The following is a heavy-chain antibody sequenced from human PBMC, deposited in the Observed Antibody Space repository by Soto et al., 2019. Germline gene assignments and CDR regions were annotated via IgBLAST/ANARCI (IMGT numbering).Heavy chain of an antibody. Sequence: ESLKISCKGSGYSFTSYWIGWVRQMPGKGLEWMGIIYPGDSDTRYSPSFQGQVTISADKSISTAYLQWSSLKASDTAMYYCARVYYGSGSPIGGMDVWGQGTTVTVSS. J-gene: IGHJ6*02. D-gene: IGHD3-10*01. CDR3: ARVYYGSGSPIGGMDV. CDR1: GYSFTSYW. CDR2: IYPGDSDT. V-gene: IGHV5-51*01.